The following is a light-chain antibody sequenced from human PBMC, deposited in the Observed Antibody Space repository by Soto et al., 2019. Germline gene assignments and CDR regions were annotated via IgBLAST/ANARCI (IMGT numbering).Light chain of an antibody. CDR2: LGS. CDR1: QSILHSNGYNY. CDR3: MQGLSLFT. Sequence: DSVMTQSPLSLPVTPREPASISCRSSQSILHSNGYNYLEWYLQKPGQSPQLLIYLGSDRASGVPDRISGSGSGTDLTLKISRVEAGDVWVYYCMQGLSLFTFGPGTKVEIK. V-gene: IGKV2-28*01. J-gene: IGKJ3*01.